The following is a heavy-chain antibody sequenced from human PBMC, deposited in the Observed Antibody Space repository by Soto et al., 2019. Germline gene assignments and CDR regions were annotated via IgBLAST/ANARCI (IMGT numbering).Heavy chain of an antibody. CDR1: GGSISSGGYY. J-gene: IGHJ3*02. Sequence: PSETLSLTCTVSGGSISSGGYYWSWIRQHPGKGLEWIGYIYYSGSTYYNPSLKSRVTISVDTSKNQLSLKLSSVTAADTAVYYCAREAVRFLEWSEDAFDIWGQGTMVTVSS. V-gene: IGHV4-31*03. D-gene: IGHD3-3*01. CDR3: AREAVRFLEWSEDAFDI. CDR2: IYYSGST.